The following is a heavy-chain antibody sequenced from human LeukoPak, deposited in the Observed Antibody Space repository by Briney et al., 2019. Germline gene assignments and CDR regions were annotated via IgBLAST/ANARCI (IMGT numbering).Heavy chain of an antibody. CDR1: GYTFTGYY. Sequence: ASVKVSCKASGYTFTGYYMHWVRQAPGQGLEWMGWINPNSGGTNYAQKFQGRVTMTRDTSVSTAYMELSRLRSDDTAVYYCARDLEWLYPGGAFDIWGQGTMVTVSS. J-gene: IGHJ3*02. V-gene: IGHV1-2*02. D-gene: IGHD3-3*01. CDR3: ARDLEWLYPGGAFDI. CDR2: INPNSGGT.